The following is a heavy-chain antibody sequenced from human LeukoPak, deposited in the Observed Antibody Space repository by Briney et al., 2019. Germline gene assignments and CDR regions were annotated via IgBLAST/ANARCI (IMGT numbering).Heavy chain of an antibody. CDR1: GYTFTSYG. V-gene: IGHV1-18*01. Sequence: ASVKVSCKASGYTFTSYGISWVRQAPGQGLEWMGWISAYNSNTNYAQKLQGRVTMTTDTSTSTAYMELRSLRSDDTAVYYCARGETTVRPYYYYGMDVWGQGTTVTVSS. CDR2: ISAYNSNT. J-gene: IGHJ6*02. D-gene: IGHD4-11*01. CDR3: ARGETTVRPYYYYGMDV.